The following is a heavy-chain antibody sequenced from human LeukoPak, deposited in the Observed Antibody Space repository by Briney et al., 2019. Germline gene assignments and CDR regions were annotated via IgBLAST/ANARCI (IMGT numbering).Heavy chain of an antibody. CDR2: INHSGST. D-gene: IGHD1-26*01. Sequence: SSETLSLTCAVYGGSFSGYYWSWIRQPPGKGLEWIGEINHSGSTNYNPSLKSRVTISVDTSTNQFSLKLSSVTAADTAVYYCARWEGGSYYHFDYWGQGTLVTVSS. V-gene: IGHV4-34*01. CDR1: GGSFSGYY. CDR3: ARWEGGSYYHFDY. J-gene: IGHJ4*02.